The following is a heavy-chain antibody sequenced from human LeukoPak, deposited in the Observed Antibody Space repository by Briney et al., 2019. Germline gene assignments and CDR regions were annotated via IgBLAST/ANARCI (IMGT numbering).Heavy chain of an antibody. CDR3: AKLNIPVDY. CDR1: GFTFSSYG. CDR2: ISYDGSNK. V-gene: IGHV3-30*18. Sequence: GGSLRLSCAASGFTFSSYGMHWVRQAPGKGLEWVAVISYDGSNKYYADSVKGRFTISRDNSKNTLYLRMNSLRAEDTAVYYCAKLNIPVDYWGQGTLVTVSS. D-gene: IGHD2/OR15-2a*01. J-gene: IGHJ4*02.